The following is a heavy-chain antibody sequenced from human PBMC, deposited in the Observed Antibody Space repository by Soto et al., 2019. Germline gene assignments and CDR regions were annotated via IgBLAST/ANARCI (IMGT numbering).Heavy chain of an antibody. D-gene: IGHD4-17*01. CDR1: GGSIRGYL. Sequence: VQLQESGPGLVKPSETLSLTFPVSGGSIRGYLWSLIRPPAGKRLEWIGRIYASGNTNKNPSLKSRVTMSVDTSKNQFSLRLNSVTAADTAVYYCARVGRTRATVTTDAFDVWGQGTKVTVSS. J-gene: IGHJ3*01. CDR2: IYASGNT. V-gene: IGHV4-4*07. CDR3: ARVGRTRATVTTDAFDV.